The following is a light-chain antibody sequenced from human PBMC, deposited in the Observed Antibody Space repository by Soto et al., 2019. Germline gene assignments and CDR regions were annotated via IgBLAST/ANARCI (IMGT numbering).Light chain of an antibody. J-gene: IGLJ2*01. CDR1: SSDVGGYKY. Sequence: QSVLTQPASVSGSPGQSITISCTGTSSDVGGYKYVSWYQLHPGKAPKLMIYDVSNRPSGVSNRFSGSKSGNTASLTISGLQAEDEADYCCSSYTSSSTLGGVFGGGTKLTVL. CDR3: SSYTSSSTLGGV. CDR2: DVS. V-gene: IGLV2-14*03.